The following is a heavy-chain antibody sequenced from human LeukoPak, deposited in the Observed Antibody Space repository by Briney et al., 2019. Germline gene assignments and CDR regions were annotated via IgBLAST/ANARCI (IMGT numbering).Heavy chain of an antibody. D-gene: IGHD1-1*01. V-gene: IGHV3-48*01. Sequence: PGGSLRLSCAASGITFSSYSMNWVRQAPGKGLEWVSYISSSSSTIYYADSVKGRFTISRDNAKNSLYLQMNSLRAEDTAVYYCAREEELESYWGQGTLVTVSS. J-gene: IGHJ4*02. CDR2: ISSSSSTI. CDR3: AREEELESY. CDR1: GITFSSYS.